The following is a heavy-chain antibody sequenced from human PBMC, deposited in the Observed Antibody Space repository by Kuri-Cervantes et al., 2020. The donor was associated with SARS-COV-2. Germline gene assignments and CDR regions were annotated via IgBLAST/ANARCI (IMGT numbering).Heavy chain of an antibody. Sequence: GESLKISCAASGFTFSSYAMRWVRQAPGKGLEWVSAISGSGGNTYYADSVKGRFTISRDNSKNTLYLQMNSLRAEDTAVYYCAKEMLRIAARYYYYMDDWGKGTTVTVSS. D-gene: IGHD6-6*01. CDR3: AKEMLRIAARYYYYMDD. CDR2: ISGSGGNT. V-gene: IGHV3-23*01. J-gene: IGHJ6*03. CDR1: GFTFSSYA.